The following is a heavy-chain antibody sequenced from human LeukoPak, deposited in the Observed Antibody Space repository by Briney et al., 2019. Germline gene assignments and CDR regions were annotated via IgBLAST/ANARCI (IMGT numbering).Heavy chain of an antibody. Sequence: PSETLSLTCTVSGGSISSQYWSWIRQPPGKGLEWIAGYIYYSGSTNYNPSLKSRVTISVDTSRNQFSLRLSSVTAADTAVYYCARDVQRWLDLQYYYHGMDVWGQGTTVTVS. CDR1: GGSISSQY. CDR3: ARDVQRWLDLQYYYHGMDV. V-gene: IGHV4-59*11. D-gene: IGHD6-19*01. CDR2: IYYSGST. J-gene: IGHJ6*02.